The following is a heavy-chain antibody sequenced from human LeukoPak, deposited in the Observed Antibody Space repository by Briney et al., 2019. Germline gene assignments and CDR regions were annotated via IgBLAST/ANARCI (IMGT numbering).Heavy chain of an antibody. Sequence: SETLSLTCAVYGGSFSGYYWSWIRQPPGKGLEWIGEINHSGSTNYNPSLKSRVTISVDTSKNQFSLKLSSVTAADTAIYYCATSTTSFDYWGQGTLVTVSS. J-gene: IGHJ4*02. CDR2: INHSGST. D-gene: IGHD1-14*01. CDR1: GGSFSGYY. CDR3: ATSTTSFDY. V-gene: IGHV4-34*01.